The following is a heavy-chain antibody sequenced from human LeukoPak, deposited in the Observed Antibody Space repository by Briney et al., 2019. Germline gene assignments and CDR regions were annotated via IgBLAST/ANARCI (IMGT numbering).Heavy chain of an antibody. CDR3: KSGGAAPGSFDN. V-gene: IGHV3-74*01. D-gene: IGHD6-13*01. CDR1: GFTFSSYW. Sequence: PGGSLRLSCAASGFTFSSYWMHWVRQAPGKGLVWVSRINSDGSSTSYADSVKGRFTISRDNAKNTLYLQMNSLRAEDTAVYYCKSGGAAPGSFDNWGQGTLVTVSP. CDR2: INSDGSST. J-gene: IGHJ4*02.